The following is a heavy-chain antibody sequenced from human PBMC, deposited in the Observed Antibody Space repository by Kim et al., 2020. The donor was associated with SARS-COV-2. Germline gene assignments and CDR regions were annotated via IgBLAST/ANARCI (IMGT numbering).Heavy chain of an antibody. J-gene: IGHJ4*02. D-gene: IGHD6-6*01. CDR1: GFTFSSYW. V-gene: IGHV3-7*01. Sequence: GGSLRLSCAASGFTFSSYWMSWVRQAPGKGLEWVANIKQDGSEKYYVDSVKGRFTISRDNAKNSLYLQMNSLRAEDTAVYYCAREGIDIEYSSSLDYWGQGTLVTVSS. CDR2: IKQDGSEK. CDR3: AREGIDIEYSSSLDY.